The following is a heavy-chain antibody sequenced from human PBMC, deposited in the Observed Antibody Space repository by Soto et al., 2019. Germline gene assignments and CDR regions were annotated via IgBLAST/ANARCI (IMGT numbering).Heavy chain of an antibody. CDR2: KSYDGSNK. Sequence: QVQLVESGGGVVQPGRSLRLSCAASGFTFSSYGMHWVRQAPGKGLEWVAVKSYDGSNKYYADYVKGRFTISRDNSKNTLYLQMNSLRAEDTAVYYCAKDLGRIGYYYYGMDVWGQGTTVTVSS. J-gene: IGHJ6*02. D-gene: IGHD2-15*01. CDR1: GFTFSSYG. CDR3: AKDLGRIGYYYYGMDV. V-gene: IGHV3-30*18.